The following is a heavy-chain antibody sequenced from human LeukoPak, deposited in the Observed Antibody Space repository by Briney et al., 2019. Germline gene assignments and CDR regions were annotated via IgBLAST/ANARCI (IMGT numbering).Heavy chain of an antibody. J-gene: IGHJ4*02. CDR3: ARTSKHDYGIFDY. D-gene: IGHD4-17*01. V-gene: IGHV4-59*08. CDR1: GGSISSYY. CDR2: IYYSGST. Sequence: SETLSLTCTVSGGSISSYYWSWIRQPPGNGLEWIGYIYYSGSTNYNPSLKSRVTISVDTSKNQFSLKLSSVTAADTAVYYCARTSKHDYGIFDYWGQGTLVTVSS.